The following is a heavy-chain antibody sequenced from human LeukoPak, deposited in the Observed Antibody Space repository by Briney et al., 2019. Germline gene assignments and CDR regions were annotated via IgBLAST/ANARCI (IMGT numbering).Heavy chain of an antibody. CDR3: ATEVSGT. V-gene: IGHV1-46*01. D-gene: IGHD1-1*01. Sequence: GASVKVSCKASGYTFTSYYMHWVRQAPGQGLEWMGIINPSGGSTSYAQKFQGRVTMTEDTSTDTAYMELSSLRSEDTAVYYCATEVSGTWGQGTLVTVSS. J-gene: IGHJ4*02. CDR2: INPSGGST. CDR1: GYTFTSYY.